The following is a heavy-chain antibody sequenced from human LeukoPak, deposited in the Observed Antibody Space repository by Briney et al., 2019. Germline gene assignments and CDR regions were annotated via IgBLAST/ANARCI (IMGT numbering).Heavy chain of an antibody. J-gene: IGHJ4*02. CDR3: ARDSAAILTGYYPYYFDY. CDR1: GFTVSRNY. V-gene: IGHV3-53*05. Sequence: GGSLRLSCGAPGFTVSRNYMSWVRQGPGKGVEWGSVIYSGGSTYYADSVKGRFTISRDNSKNTLYLQMNSLRAEDTAVYYCARDSAAILTGYYPYYFDYWGQGTLVTVSS. CDR2: IYSGGST. D-gene: IGHD3-9*01.